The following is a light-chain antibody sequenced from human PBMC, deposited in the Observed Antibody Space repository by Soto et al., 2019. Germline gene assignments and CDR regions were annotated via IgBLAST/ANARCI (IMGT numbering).Light chain of an antibody. V-gene: IGKV3-20*01. CDR3: NQYGSSHLIT. Sequence: EIVLTQSPGTLSLSPGERATLSCRASQSVSSGYLAWYQQKPGQAPRLLIYAASNRATGIPDRFSGSGSGTDFTLTISRLDPDDFAVYYWNQYGSSHLITFRQGTRLEIK. J-gene: IGKJ5*01. CDR1: QSVSSGY. CDR2: AAS.